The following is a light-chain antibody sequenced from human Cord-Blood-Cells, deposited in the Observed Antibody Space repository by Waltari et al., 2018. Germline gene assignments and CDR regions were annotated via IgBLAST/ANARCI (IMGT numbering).Light chain of an antibody. CDR3: QQSYSTPGLT. Sequence: DIQMTQSPSSLSASVGDRVTITCRASQNISSYLNWYQQKPGKAPKLLIYTASSLQSGVPSRFSGSGSGTDVTLTISSLQPEDFATYYCQQSYSTPGLTFGGGTKVEIK. V-gene: IGKV1-39*01. CDR2: TAS. CDR1: QNISSY. J-gene: IGKJ4*01.